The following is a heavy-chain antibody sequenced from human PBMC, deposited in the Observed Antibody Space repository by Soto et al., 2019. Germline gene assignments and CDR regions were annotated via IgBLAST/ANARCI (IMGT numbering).Heavy chain of an antibody. CDR2: IFHSGSA. J-gene: IGHJ4*02. D-gene: IGHD6-19*01. Sequence: PSETLSLTCAVSGYSISSGYYWGWIRQPPGKGLEWIGSIFHSGSAYYNPSLKSRVTISVDTSKNQFSLKLSSVTAADTAVYYCSRATGSGLDYFDYWGQGTLVTVSS. CDR1: GYSISSGYY. CDR3: SRATGSGLDYFDY. V-gene: IGHV4-38-2*01.